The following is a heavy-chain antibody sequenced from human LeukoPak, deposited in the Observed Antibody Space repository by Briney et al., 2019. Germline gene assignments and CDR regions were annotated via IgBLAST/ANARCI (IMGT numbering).Heavy chain of an antibody. CDR3: ARISSSNWYNERGAFDV. D-gene: IGHD6-13*01. V-gene: IGHV4-61*01. Sequence: SETLSLTCTVSGDSISSGSYYWSWVRQPPGKGPEWIGFVYYTGSTNYGPSLKSRVTISVDTSKNQFSLKLRSVTAADTAVYYCARISSSNWYNERGAFDVWGQGTMVTVSS. CDR1: GDSISSGSYY. J-gene: IGHJ3*01. CDR2: VYYTGST.